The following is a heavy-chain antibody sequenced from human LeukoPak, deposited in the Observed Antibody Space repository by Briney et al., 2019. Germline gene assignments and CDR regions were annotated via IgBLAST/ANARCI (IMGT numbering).Heavy chain of an antibody. CDR1: GFTVSSNY. J-gene: IGHJ5*02. V-gene: IGHV3-53*01. CDR3: ARGDYSSSWFTFDP. Sequence: PGGSLRLSCAASGFTVSSNYMSWVRQAPGKGLEWVSVIYSGGSTYYADSVKGRFTISRDNSKNTLYLQMNSLRAEDTAVYYCARGDYSSSWFTFDPWGQGTLVTVSS. D-gene: IGHD6-13*01. CDR2: IYSGGST.